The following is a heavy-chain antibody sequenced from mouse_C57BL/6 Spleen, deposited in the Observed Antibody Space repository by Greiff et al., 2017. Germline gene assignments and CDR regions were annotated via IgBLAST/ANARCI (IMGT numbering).Heavy chain of an antibody. J-gene: IGHJ2*01. V-gene: IGHV1-7*01. CDR1: GYTFTSYW. CDR2: INPSSGYT. D-gene: IGHD2-5*01. Sequence: VQLQQSGAELAKPGASVKLSCKASGYTFTSYWMHWVKQRPGQGLEWIGYINPSSGYTKYNQKFKDKATLTADKSSSTAYMQLSSLTYEDSAVYYWASGHYSNYEGVGYFDYWGQGTTLTVSS. CDR3: ASGHYSNYEGVGYFDY.